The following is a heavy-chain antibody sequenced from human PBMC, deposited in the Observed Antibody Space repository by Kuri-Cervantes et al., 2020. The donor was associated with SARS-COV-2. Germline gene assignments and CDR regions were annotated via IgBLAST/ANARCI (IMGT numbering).Heavy chain of an antibody. CDR3: ARDLTLGYCSGGSCYYYYYGMDV. CDR1: GFTFSSYW. Sequence: LSLTCAASGFTFSSYWMSWVRQAPGKGLEWVANIKQDGSEKYYVDSVKGRFTISRDNAKNSLYLQMNSLRAEDTAVYYCARDLTLGYCSGGSCYYYYYGMDVWGQGTTVTVSS. D-gene: IGHD2-15*01. V-gene: IGHV3-7*05. CDR2: IKQDGSEK. J-gene: IGHJ6*02.